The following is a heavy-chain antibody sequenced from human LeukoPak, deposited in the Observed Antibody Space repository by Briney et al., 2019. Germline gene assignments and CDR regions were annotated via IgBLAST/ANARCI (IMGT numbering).Heavy chain of an antibody. V-gene: IGHV3-30*02. CDR1: GFTFSSYG. D-gene: IGHD5-18*01. CDR2: IRYDGSNK. Sequence: GGSLRLSCAASGFTFSSYGMHWVRQAPGKGLEWVAFIRYDGSNKYYADSVKGRFTISRDNSKNTLYLQMNSLRAEDTAVYYCARELVDTAMVLDYWGQGTLVTVSS. J-gene: IGHJ4*02. CDR3: ARELVDTAMVLDY.